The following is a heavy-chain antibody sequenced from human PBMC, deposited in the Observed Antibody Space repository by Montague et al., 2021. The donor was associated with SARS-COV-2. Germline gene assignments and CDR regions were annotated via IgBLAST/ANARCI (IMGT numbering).Heavy chain of an antibody. V-gene: IGHV4-59*01. Sequence: SETLSLTCIVSGDSMIWYYWSWIRHPPGKRLVWICFINDSGSTNYNLSLKSRVTITVAIFKSQLSLRVSSVTSADTAIYYCVRGWNSAGSHRYPRFDPWGQADPVTVS. CDR1: GDSMIWYY. J-gene: IGHJ5*02. CDR3: VRGWNSAGSHRYPRFDP. CDR2: INDSGST. D-gene: IGHD1-14*01.